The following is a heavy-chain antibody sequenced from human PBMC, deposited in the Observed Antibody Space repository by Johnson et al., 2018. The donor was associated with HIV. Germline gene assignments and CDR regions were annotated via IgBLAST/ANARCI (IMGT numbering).Heavy chain of an antibody. CDR2: ISYDGSDK. CDR1: GLTFGSYP. CDR3: VRVLGLIGPWGAFDI. J-gene: IGHJ3*02. D-gene: IGHD3-16*01. Sequence: QVQLVESGGGVVQPGRSLRLSCAASGLTFGSYPLHWVRQAPGRGLEWVAVISYDGSDKYYANSVKGRFSISRANSKNTLSLLMNSLREEDTAVYYCVRVLGLIGPWGAFDIWGQGTRVTVSS. V-gene: IGHV3-30-3*01.